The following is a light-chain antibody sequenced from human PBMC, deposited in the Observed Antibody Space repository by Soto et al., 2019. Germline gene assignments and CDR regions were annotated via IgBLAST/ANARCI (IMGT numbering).Light chain of an antibody. V-gene: IGKV4-1*01. J-gene: IGKJ4*01. CDR2: WAS. Sequence: DIVMTQSPDSLAVSLGERATINCKSSQSVLYSSNNKNYLAWYQQKPGQPPKLLIYWASTRESGVPDRFSGSGYGTDFTLTISSLQAEDGAVYYCQQYYITPLTFGGGTKVEIK. CDR1: QSVLYSSNNKNY. CDR3: QQYYITPLT.